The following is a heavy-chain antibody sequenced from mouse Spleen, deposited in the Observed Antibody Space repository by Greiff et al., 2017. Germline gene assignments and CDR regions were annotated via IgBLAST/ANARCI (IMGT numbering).Heavy chain of an antibody. V-gene: IGHV5-6-5*01. CDR2: ISSGGST. D-gene: IGHD2-4*01. J-gene: IGHJ4*01. Sequence: DVLLVESGGGLVKPGGSLKLSCAASGFNFSSYAMSWVRQTPEKRLEWVASISSGGSTYYPDSVMGRFTISCDNARNIRYLQMSSLMSDDTAMYYCAKSRTMITTAYAMDYWGQGTSGTVSS. CDR1: GFNFSSYA. CDR3: AKSRTMITTAYAMDY.